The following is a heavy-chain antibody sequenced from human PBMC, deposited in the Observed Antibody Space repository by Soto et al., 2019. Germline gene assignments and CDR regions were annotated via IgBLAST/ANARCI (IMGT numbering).Heavy chain of an antibody. CDR1: GGSISSSSYY. J-gene: IGHJ4*02. Sequence: SETLSLTCTVSGGSISSSSYYWGWIRQPPGKGLEWIGSIYYSGSTYYNPSLKSRVTISVDTSKNQFSLKLSSVTAADTAVYYCARLSKSGYKYFDYWGQGTLVTVSS. CDR2: IYYSGST. CDR3: ARLSKSGYKYFDY. V-gene: IGHV4-39*01. D-gene: IGHD5-12*01.